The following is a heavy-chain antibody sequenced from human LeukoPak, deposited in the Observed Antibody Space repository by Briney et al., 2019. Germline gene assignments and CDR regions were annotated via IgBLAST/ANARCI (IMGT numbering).Heavy chain of an antibody. Sequence: ASVKVSCKVSGYTLTELSMHWVRQAPGKGLEWMGGFDPEDGETIYAQKFQGRVTMTEDTSTDTAYMELSSLRSEDTAVYYRATGVDTMVRGGEYWFDPWGQGTLVTVSS. CDR1: GYTLTELS. J-gene: IGHJ5*02. CDR2: FDPEDGET. V-gene: IGHV1-24*01. CDR3: ATGVDTMVRGGEYWFDP. D-gene: IGHD3-10*01.